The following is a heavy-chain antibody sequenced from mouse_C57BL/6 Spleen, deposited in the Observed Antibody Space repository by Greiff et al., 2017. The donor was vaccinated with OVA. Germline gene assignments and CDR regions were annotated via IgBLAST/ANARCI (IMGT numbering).Heavy chain of an antibody. J-gene: IGHJ4*01. Sequence: VQLVESGAELVRPGASVKLSCKASGYTFTDYYINWVKQRPGQGLEWIARLYPGSGNTYYNEKFKGKATLTAEKSSSTAYMQLSSLTSEDSAVYFCARSGYDYDYYAMDYWGQGTSVTVSS. V-gene: IGHV1-76*01. CDR1: GYTFTDYY. CDR2: LYPGSGNT. D-gene: IGHD2-4*01. CDR3: ARSGYDYDYYAMDY.